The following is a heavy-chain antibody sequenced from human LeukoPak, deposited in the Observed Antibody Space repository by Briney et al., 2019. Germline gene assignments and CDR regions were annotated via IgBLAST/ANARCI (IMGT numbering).Heavy chain of an antibody. V-gene: IGHV3-33*01. CDR3: ARHGPDGAFDY. CDR2: IWYDGSNE. CDR1: GFTFSRYG. J-gene: IGHJ4*02. D-gene: IGHD3-16*01. Sequence: GGSLRLACAASGFTFSRYGMHWVRQAPGKGLDWVAVIWYDGSNEYYADSVKGRFTISRDNSKNTVYLQMNSLRAEDTAMYYCARHGPDGAFDYWGQGTLVTVSS.